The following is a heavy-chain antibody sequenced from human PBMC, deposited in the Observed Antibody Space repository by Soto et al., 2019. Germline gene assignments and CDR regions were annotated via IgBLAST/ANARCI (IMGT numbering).Heavy chain of an antibody. CDR3: ARAGRYFHNWFDP. CDR1: GGTFSSYA. Sequence: SVKVSCKASGGTFSSYAISWVRQATGQGLARMGGVIPIFGTANYAQKSQGRVTITADEYPSTAYMELSSLKPEDTAVYYCARAGRYFHNWFDPWGQVTLVTVSS. D-gene: IGHD3-9*01. V-gene: IGHV1-69*13. J-gene: IGHJ5*02. CDR2: VIPIFGTA.